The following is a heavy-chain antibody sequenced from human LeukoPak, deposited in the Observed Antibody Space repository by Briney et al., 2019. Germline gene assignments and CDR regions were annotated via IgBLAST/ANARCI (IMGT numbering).Heavy chain of an antibody. D-gene: IGHD6-13*01. CDR3: ARDGSSWYDSAFDI. CDR1: GFTFSSYA. J-gene: IGHJ3*02. V-gene: IGHV3-30-3*01. CDR2: ISYDGSNK. Sequence: PGGSLRLSCAASGFTFSSYAMHWVRQAPGKGLEWVAVISYDGSNKYYADSVKGRFTISRDNSKNTLYLQMNSLRAEDTAVYYCARDGSSWYDSAFDIWGQGTMVTVSS.